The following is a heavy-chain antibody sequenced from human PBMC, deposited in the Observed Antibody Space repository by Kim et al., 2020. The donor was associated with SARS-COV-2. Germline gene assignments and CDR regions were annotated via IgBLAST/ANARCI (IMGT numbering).Heavy chain of an antibody. V-gene: IGHV3-23*01. CDR2: ISDSGSSA. J-gene: IGHJ3*02. D-gene: IGHD3-22*01. Sequence: GGSLRLSCAASGFTFSLNAMSWVRQAPGKGLEWVSGISDSGSSAYYADSVKGRFTISRDNSKNTLYLQMSSLRAEDTAVYYCAKDQKRIVDSAFDIWGPG. CDR3: AKDQKRIVDSAFDI. CDR1: GFTFSLNA.